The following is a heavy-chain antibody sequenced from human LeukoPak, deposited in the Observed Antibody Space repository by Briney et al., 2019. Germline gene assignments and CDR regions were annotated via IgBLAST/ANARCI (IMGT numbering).Heavy chain of an antibody. J-gene: IGHJ4*02. CDR2: IKQDGSEK. CDR1: GFTFSSYA. CDR3: AKFEGYVN. V-gene: IGHV3-7*01. D-gene: IGHD5-12*01. Sequence: TGGSLRLSCAASGFTFSSYAMSWVRQAPGKGLEWVANIKQDGSEKYYVDSVEGRFTISRDNAKNSLWLQMNSLRAEDTAVYYCAKFEGYVNWGQGTLVTVSS.